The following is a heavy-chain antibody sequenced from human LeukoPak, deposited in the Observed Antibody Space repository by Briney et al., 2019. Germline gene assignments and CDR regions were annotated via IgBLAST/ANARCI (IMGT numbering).Heavy chain of an antibody. CDR1: GGSMRSSSYY. CDR3: ARDLLGYSNSSPHNWFDP. V-gene: IGHV4-39*07. D-gene: IGHD6-6*01. Sequence: SETLSLTCSVSGGSMRSSSYYWGWIRQSPGKGLEWIGSIYHSGSTYYNPSLRSRVTISVDMSKSQFSLRLSSVTAADTAVYYCARDLLGYSNSSPHNWFDPWGQGTLVTVSS. J-gene: IGHJ5*02. CDR2: IYHSGST.